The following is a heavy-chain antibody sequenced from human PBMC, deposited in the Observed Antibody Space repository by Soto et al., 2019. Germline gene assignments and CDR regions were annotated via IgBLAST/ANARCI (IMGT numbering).Heavy chain of an antibody. CDR3: VASITSNYRFQF. CDR2: IFSAGVT. CDR1: VFTVKGNY. Sequence: VGSLRLSCEASVFTVKGNYVGCVRQAPGKGLEWVSVIFSAGVTFYGDSVRGRFTVSKDTAKNTLSLQMSRLGVEDTAQYFCVASITSNYRFQFWGQATMVNVS. V-gene: IGHV3-53*01. D-gene: IGHD3-16*02. J-gene: IGHJ3*01.